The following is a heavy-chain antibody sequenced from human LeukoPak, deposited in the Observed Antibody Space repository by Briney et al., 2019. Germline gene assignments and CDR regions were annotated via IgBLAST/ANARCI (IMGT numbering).Heavy chain of an antibody. J-gene: IGHJ4*02. CDR2: IYYSGSP. CDR3: AIAVAGTTLDY. D-gene: IGHD6-19*01. Sequence: PSETLSLTCTVSGGSISSYYWRWIRQPPGKGLEWIGYIYYSGSPNYKPSLKSRMTISLDTSKNQFSLKLSSVTAADTAVYYCAIAVAGTTLDYWGQGTLGTVSS. CDR1: GGSISSYY. V-gene: IGHV4-59*08.